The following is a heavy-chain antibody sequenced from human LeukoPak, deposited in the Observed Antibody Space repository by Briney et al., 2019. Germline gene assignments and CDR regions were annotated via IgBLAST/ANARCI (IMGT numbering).Heavy chain of an antibody. V-gene: IGHV3-30*02. J-gene: IGHJ6*03. D-gene: IGHD5-12*01. CDR2: IRYDGNNK. CDR3: ARGHIPPYGYVALKLDYYMDV. CDR1: GFTFSSYG. Sequence: GGSLRLSCAASGFTFSSYGMHWVRQAPGKGLEWVAFIRYDGNNKNYADSVKGRFTISRDNSKNTLYLQMNSLRAEDTAVYYCARGHIPPYGYVALKLDYYMDVWGKGTTVTVSS.